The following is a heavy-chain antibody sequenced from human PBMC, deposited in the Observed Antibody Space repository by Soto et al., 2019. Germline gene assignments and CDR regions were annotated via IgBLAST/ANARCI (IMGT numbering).Heavy chain of an antibody. CDR1: GGSISSYY. Sequence: SETLSLTCTVSGGSISSYYWSWIRQPPGKGLEWIGYIYYSGSTNYNPSLKSRVTISVDTSKNQFSLKLSSVTAADTAVYYCARRFSINYYYYMDVWGKGTTVTVSS. D-gene: IGHD3-3*02. J-gene: IGHJ6*03. V-gene: IGHV4-59*01. CDR2: IYYSGST. CDR3: ARRFSINYYYYMDV.